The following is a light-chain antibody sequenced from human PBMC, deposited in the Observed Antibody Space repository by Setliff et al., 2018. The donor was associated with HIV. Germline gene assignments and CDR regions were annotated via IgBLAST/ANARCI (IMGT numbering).Light chain of an antibody. CDR3: SSYTTTSTTV. J-gene: IGLJ1*01. V-gene: IGLV2-14*03. CDR1: RSDVGGYNS. Sequence: QSALTQPASVSGSPGQSITISCTGTRSDVGGYNSVSWYQQHPGKVPKVLIYEVSNRPSGVSNRFSGSKSGNTASLTISGLQADGEADYYCSSYTTTSTTVFGTGTKVTVL. CDR2: EVS.